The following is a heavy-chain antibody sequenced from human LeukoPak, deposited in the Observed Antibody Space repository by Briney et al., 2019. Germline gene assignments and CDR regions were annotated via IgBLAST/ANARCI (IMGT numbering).Heavy chain of an antibody. D-gene: IGHD2-21*02. CDR3: ARASKVRCGGDCYSYYFDY. V-gene: IGHV4-59*01. J-gene: IGHJ4*02. Sequence: SETLSLTCTVSGGSISSYYWSWIRPPPGKGLEWIGYIYYSGSTNYNPSLKSRVTISVDTSKNQFSLKLSSVTAADTAVYYCARASKVRCGGDCYSYYFDYWGQGTLVTVSS. CDR1: GGSISSYY. CDR2: IYYSGST.